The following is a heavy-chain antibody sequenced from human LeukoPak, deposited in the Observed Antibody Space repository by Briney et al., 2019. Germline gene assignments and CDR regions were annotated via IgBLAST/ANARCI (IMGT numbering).Heavy chain of an antibody. V-gene: IGHV3-30*04. CDR1: GFSFSDSV. J-gene: IGHJ4*02. CDR2: ISHDVKTT. Sequence: PGGSLRLSCVASGFSFSDSVIHWVRQAPGKGLEWVAVISHDVKTTYYADSVKGRFTISRDNSKNTLYLQMNSLRAEDTAVYYCAKGPLQSAAGTVYFDYWGQGTLVTVSS. CDR3: AKGPLQSAAGTVYFDY. D-gene: IGHD6-13*01.